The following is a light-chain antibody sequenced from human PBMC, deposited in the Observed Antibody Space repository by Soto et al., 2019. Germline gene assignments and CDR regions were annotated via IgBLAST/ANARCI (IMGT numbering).Light chain of an antibody. V-gene: IGKV3-11*01. Sequence: EIVLTQSPATLSLSPGERATLSCRASQSVSSYLAWYQQKPGQAPRLLIYDASYRVTGIPARFSGTGFGTDYTLAISSLETEDFAVYYCDQYINLPLSFGGGTKVYIK. CDR2: DAS. J-gene: IGKJ4*01. CDR3: DQYINLPLS. CDR1: QSVSSY.